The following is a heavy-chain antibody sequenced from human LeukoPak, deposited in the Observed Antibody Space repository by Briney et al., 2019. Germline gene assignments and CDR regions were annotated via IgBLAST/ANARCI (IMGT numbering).Heavy chain of an antibody. J-gene: IGHJ4*02. V-gene: IGHV5-51*01. D-gene: IGHD4-17*01. CDR2: IYPDDSDT. CDR1: GYKFNAYW. Sequence: GESLKISCKGSGYKFNAYWIAWVRQMPGKGLEWMGIIYPDDSDTRYSPSFQGQVTISADKSINTAYLQWSSLKASDTAMYYRARSDSDYGDYGYWGQGTLVTVSS. CDR3: ARSDSDYGDYGY.